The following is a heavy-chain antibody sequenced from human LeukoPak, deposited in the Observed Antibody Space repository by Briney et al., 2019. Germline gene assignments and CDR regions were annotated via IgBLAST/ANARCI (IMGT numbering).Heavy chain of an antibody. Sequence: ASVKVSCRASGYTFTSYDINWVRQATGQGLEWMGWMNPNSGNTGYAQKFQGRVTITRDTSISTAYMELSSLRSEDTAVYYCARDGDYYGSGNFDYWGRGTLVTVSS. CDR1: GYTFTSYD. D-gene: IGHD3-10*01. V-gene: IGHV1-8*03. J-gene: IGHJ4*02. CDR3: ARDGDYYGSGNFDY. CDR2: MNPNSGNT.